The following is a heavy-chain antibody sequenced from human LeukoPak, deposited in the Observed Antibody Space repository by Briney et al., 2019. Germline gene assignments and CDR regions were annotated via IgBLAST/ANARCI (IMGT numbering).Heavy chain of an antibody. J-gene: IGHJ5*02. CDR1: GGTFSSYA. V-gene: IGHV1-69*13. D-gene: IGHD2-21*02. CDR3: ARGEGDYSWFDP. Sequence: ASVKVSCKASGGTFSSYAISWVRQAPGQGREWMGGIIPIFGTANYAQKFQGRVTITADESTSTAYMELSRLRSEDTAVYYCARGEGDYSWFDPWGQGTLVTVSS. CDR2: IIPIFGTA.